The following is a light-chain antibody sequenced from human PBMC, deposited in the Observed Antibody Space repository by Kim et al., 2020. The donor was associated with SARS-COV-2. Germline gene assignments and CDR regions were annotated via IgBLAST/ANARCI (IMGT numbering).Light chain of an antibody. J-gene: IGKJ1*01. V-gene: IGKV1-5*03. CDR3: QQANSFPWT. Sequence: DIQMTQSPSTLTASVGDRVTITCRASQSISDWLAWYQQKPGKAPKVLIYQASSLKSGAPSRFSGSGSGTDFTLTISSLQPEDFATYYCQQANSFPWTFGQGTKVDIK. CDR1: QSISDW. CDR2: QAS.